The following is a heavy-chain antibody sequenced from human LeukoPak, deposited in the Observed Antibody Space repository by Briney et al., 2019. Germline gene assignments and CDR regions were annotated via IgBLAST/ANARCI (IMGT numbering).Heavy chain of an antibody. Sequence: GGSLRLSCAASGFTFSSYSMNWVRQAPGKGLEWVSSISSSSSYIYYADSVKGRFTISRDNAKNSLYLQMNSLRAEDTAVYYCARDLGDYVWGSYRYNFDYWGQGTLVTVSS. V-gene: IGHV3-21*01. CDR3: ARDLGDYVWGSYRYNFDY. J-gene: IGHJ4*02. D-gene: IGHD3-16*02. CDR1: GFTFSSYS. CDR2: ISSSSSYI.